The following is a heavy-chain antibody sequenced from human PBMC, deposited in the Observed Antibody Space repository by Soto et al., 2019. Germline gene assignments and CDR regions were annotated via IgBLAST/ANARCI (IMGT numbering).Heavy chain of an antibody. J-gene: IGHJ4*02. Sequence: EVPLVESGGGLVQPGGSLKLSCAASGFTFSTHAMTWVRQAPGKGLEWVSAISGRGDDTYYADSVKGRFTISRDNSKNTVNLQMNSLRAEDTAVYYCASDSSAWPNYFDSWGLGTLVTVSS. CDR1: GFTFSTHA. CDR2: ISGRGDDT. V-gene: IGHV3-23*04. CDR3: ASDSSAWPNYFDS. D-gene: IGHD6-19*01.